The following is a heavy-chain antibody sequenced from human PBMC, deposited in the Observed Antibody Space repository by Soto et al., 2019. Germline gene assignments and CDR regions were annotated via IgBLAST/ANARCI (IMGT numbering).Heavy chain of an antibody. CDR3: ARGFDLQYGMDV. Sequence: EVQLVESGGGLVQRGGSLRLSCVASGLSLSTYSLNWVRQAPRKGLEWVSYISGSSDNIYYADSVEGRFTISRDNAKNSLYLQMNSLRDDDTAVYFCARGFDLQYGMDVWGQGTTVTVSS. CDR1: GLSLSTYS. CDR2: ISGSSDNI. V-gene: IGHV3-48*02. J-gene: IGHJ6*02. D-gene: IGHD3-10*01.